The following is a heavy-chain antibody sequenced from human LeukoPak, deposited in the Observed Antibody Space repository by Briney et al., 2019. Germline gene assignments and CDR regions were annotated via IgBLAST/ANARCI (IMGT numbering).Heavy chain of an antibody. J-gene: IGHJ4*02. CDR2: INPNSGGT. CDR1: GYTFTGYY. CDR3: ARVPGSSGWYFPYDY. D-gene: IGHD6-19*01. Sequence: ASVKVSCKASGYTFTGYYMHWVRQAPGQGLEWMGWINPNSGGTNYAQKFQGRVIMTRDTSINTAYMELGTLRFDDTAVYYCARVPGSSGWYFPYDYWGQGTLVTVSS. V-gene: IGHV1-2*02.